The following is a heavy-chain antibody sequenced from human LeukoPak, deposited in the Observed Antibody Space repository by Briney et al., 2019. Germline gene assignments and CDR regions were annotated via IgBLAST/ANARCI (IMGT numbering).Heavy chain of an antibody. V-gene: IGHV1-18*01. CDR3: AQRDIYDSSGYYPY. Sequence: GASVKVSCKASGYTFTSYGISWVRQAPGQGLEWMGWISAYNGNTNYAQKLQGRVTMTTDTSTSTAYMELRSLRSDDTAVYYCAQRDIYDSSGYYPYWGQGTLVTVSS. D-gene: IGHD3-22*01. J-gene: IGHJ4*02. CDR2: ISAYNGNT. CDR1: GYTFTSYG.